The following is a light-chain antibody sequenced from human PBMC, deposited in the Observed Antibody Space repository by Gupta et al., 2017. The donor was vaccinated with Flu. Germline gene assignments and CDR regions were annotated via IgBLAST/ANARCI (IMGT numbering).Light chain of an antibody. Sequence: SIIISFNGTSSDVGNYNFVSWYQQHPDKAPKLMIYDVSKRTAGVANRFSGSKSGNTASLTISGLQAEDEAGYYCCSYASSSTVVFGRGTKLTVL. CDR2: DVS. J-gene: IGLJ2*01. CDR1: SSDVGNYNF. CDR3: CSYASSSTVV. V-gene: IGLV2-23*02.